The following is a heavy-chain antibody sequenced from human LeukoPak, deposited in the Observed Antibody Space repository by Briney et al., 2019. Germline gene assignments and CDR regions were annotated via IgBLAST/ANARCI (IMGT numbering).Heavy chain of an antibody. CDR3: AKEHYGGNSVGYGMDV. J-gene: IGHJ6*02. Sequence: PGGSLRLSCAASGFTFSSNALGWVRQAPGKGLEWVSVISGSGATTYYTDSVKGRFTISRDNSKSTLSLQMNSLRAEDTAVYYCAKEHYGGNSVGYGMDVWGQGTTVTVSS. CDR1: GFTFSSNA. V-gene: IGHV3-23*01. CDR2: ISGSGATT. D-gene: IGHD4-23*01.